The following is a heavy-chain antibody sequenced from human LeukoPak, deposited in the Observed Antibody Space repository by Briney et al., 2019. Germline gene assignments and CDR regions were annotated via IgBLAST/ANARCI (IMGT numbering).Heavy chain of an antibody. Sequence: GGSLRLSCAASGFTFSSYAMSWIRQAPGKGLEWVAVISYDGSNKYYADSVKGRFTISRDNSKNTLYLQMNSLRAEDTAVSYCANDPTGSSGYFDYWGQGTLVTVSS. J-gene: IGHJ4*02. CDR2: ISYDGSNK. CDR1: GFTFSSYA. D-gene: IGHD1-26*01. V-gene: IGHV3-30*18. CDR3: ANDPTGSSGYFDY.